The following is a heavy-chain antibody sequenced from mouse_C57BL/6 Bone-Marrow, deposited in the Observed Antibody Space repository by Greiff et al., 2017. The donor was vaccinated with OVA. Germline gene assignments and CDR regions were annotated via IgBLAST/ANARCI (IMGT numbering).Heavy chain of an antibody. CDR1: GYAFSSSW. J-gene: IGHJ4*01. D-gene: IGHD2-5*01. V-gene: IGHV1-82*01. Sequence: VQLQQSGPELVKPGASVKISCKASGYAFSSSWMNWVKQRPGKGLEWIGRIYPGDGDTNYNGKFKGKATLTADKSSSTAYMQLSSLTSEDSAVYFCARQDYYHYYSNYDYAMDYWGQGTSVTVSS. CDR2: IYPGDGDT. CDR3: ARQDYYHYYSNYDYAMDY.